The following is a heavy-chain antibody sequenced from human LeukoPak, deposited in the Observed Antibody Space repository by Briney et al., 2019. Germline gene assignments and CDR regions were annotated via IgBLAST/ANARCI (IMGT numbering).Heavy chain of an antibody. D-gene: IGHD6-25*01. CDR1: GGSISRYY. V-gene: IGHV4-59*08. J-gene: IGHJ3*02. Sequence: SETLSLTCTGSGGSISRYYWSWIRQPPGKGLECIGYIYNSGSTNYNPPLKSRVSISVDTSKNQFSLKLSSVTAADTAVYYCARSAIDAFDIWGQGTMVTVSS. CDR2: IYNSGST. CDR3: ARSAIDAFDI.